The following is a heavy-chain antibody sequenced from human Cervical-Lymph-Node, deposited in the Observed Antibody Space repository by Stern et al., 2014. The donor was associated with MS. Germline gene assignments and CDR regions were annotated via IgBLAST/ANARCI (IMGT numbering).Heavy chain of an antibody. D-gene: IGHD1-1*01. CDR1: GGSFSGYY. CDR3: ARVPSTTGIQH. V-gene: IGHV4-34*01. Sequence: QVQLQQWGAGLLKPSETLSLTCAVYGGSFSGYYWSWIRQPPGKGLEWIGEINHSGSTNYNPSLKSRVTLSVDTSKNQFSLKLSSVTAADTAVYYCARVPSTTGIQHWGQGTLVTVSS. CDR2: INHSGST. J-gene: IGHJ1*01.